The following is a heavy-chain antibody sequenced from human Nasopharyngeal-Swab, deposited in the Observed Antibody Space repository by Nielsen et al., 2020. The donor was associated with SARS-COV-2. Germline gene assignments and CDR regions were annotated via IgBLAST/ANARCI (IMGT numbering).Heavy chain of an antibody. D-gene: IGHD3-22*01. CDR1: GYTFCNHW. CDR2: IDPSDSYT. CDR3: ARNSGYYLGENL. Sequence: GESLKISCKGYGYTFCNHWISWVRQMPGKGLEWMGRIDPSDSYTKYSPSFQGHVTISADKSISIAYLQWSSLKASDTGMYYCARNSGYYLGENLWGQGTLVTVSS. J-gene: IGHJ5*02. V-gene: IGHV5-10-1*01.